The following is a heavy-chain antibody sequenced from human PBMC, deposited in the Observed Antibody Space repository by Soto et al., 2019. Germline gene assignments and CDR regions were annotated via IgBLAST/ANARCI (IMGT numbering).Heavy chain of an antibody. CDR3: AREKNYYDSSGYWFDP. J-gene: IGHJ5*02. V-gene: IGHV1-69*06. D-gene: IGHD3-22*01. CDR1: GGTFSSYA. CDR2: IIPTFGTA. Sequence: ASVKVSCKASGGTFSSYAISWVRQAPGQGLEWMGGIIPTFGTANYAQKFQGRVTITADKSTSTAYMELSSLRSEDTAVYYCAREKNYYDSSGYWFDPWGQGTLVTVSS.